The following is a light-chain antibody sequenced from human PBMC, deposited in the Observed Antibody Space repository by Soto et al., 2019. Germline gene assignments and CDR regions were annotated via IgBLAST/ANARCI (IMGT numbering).Light chain of an antibody. CDR2: DAS. J-gene: IGKJ3*01. V-gene: IGKV3-20*01. CDR3: QQYADSPFT. Sequence: EIVLTQSPGTLSLSPGETATLSCRASQSLTTDYLGWYQQKPGQAPGLLIYDASSRATGIPDRFSGGGSGTDFSLTISRLEPEDFAVYYCQQYADSPFTFGPGTKVDVK. CDR1: QSLTTDY.